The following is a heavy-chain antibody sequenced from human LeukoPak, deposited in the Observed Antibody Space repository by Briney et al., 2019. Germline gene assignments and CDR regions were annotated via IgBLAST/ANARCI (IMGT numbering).Heavy chain of an antibody. CDR3: ARTQRYCSSTSCPLGY. J-gene: IGHJ4*02. CDR1: GYSFTSYW. CDR2: IYPGDSDT. D-gene: IGHD2-2*01. V-gene: IGHV5-51*01. Sequence: PGESLQISCKGSGYSFTSYWIGWVRQMPGKGLEWMGIIYPGDSDTRYSPSFQGQVTISADKSISTAYLQWSSLKASDTAMYYCARTQRYCSSTSCPLGYWGQGTLVTVSS.